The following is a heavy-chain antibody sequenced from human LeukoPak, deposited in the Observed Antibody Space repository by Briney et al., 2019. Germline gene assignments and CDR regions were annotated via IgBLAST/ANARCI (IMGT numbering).Heavy chain of an antibody. CDR2: IYSGGTT. Sequence: GGSLRLSCAASGFTVSSNYMSWVRQAPGKGLEWVSVIYSGGTTYYADSVKGRFTISRDNSNNTLYLQMNSLRAEDTAVYYCARGMYSSSSYWFDPWGQGTLVTVSS. CDR1: GFTVSSNY. D-gene: IGHD6-6*01. J-gene: IGHJ5*02. V-gene: IGHV3-53*01. CDR3: ARGMYSSSSYWFDP.